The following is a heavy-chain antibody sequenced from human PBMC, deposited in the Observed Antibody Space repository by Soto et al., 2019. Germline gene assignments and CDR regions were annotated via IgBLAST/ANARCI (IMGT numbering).Heavy chain of an antibody. CDR1: GYTFSDYW. V-gene: IGHV5-51*01. Sequence: GAEVQKSGESLEIACKASGYTFSDYWLGWVRLLPGKGLELMGMIYPGNSNVMYSPTFRGQVTISADKSKKTSYLQWSSLKSSDTGIYYCARLYVRGAPWGFNPWGQGTRVTVSP. D-gene: IGHD7-27*01. CDR3: ARLYVRGAPWGFNP. CDR2: IYPGNSNV. J-gene: IGHJ5*02.